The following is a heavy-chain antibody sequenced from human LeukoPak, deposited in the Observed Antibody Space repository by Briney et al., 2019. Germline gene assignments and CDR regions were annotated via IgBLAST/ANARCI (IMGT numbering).Heavy chain of an antibody. CDR3: ARVDTSIAAAGPFDY. J-gene: IGHJ4*02. CDR1: GFTFDDYG. Sequence: PGGSLRLSCAASGFTFDDYGMSWVRQAPGMGLEWVSGINWNGGSTGYADSVKGRFTISRDNAKSSLYLQMNSLRAEDTALYYCARVDTSIAAAGPFDYWGQGTLVTVSS. V-gene: IGHV3-20*04. CDR2: INWNGGST. D-gene: IGHD6-13*01.